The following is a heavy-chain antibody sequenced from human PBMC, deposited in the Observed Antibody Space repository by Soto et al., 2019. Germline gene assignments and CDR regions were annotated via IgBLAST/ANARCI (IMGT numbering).Heavy chain of an antibody. J-gene: IGHJ3*02. V-gene: IGHV3-33*08. D-gene: IGHD3-10*01. CDR3: ATYFYGSGSYHGSTDVFDI. CDR2: IWYDGSNK. CDR1: GFTFSSYG. Sequence: QVQLVESGGGVVQPGRSLRLSCAASGFTFSSYGMHWVRQAPGKGLEWVAVIWYDGSNKNYADSVKGRFTISRDNPKNTLCLQMNSLRAEDTAVYYCATYFYGSGSYHGSTDVFDIWGQGTMVTVSS.